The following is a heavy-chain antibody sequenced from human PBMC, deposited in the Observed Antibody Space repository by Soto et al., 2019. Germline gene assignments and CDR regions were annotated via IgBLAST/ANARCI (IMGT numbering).Heavy chain of an antibody. J-gene: IGHJ4*02. CDR3: TRISHNYGSGDY. Sequence: GGSLRLSCEVSGFTFSDHYMDWVRQAPGKGLEWVGRSRNKANSFSTAYAPSVKGRITISRDDSKISLYLQMNSLKTDDSAVYYCTRISHNYGSGDYWGQGIMVTVSS. V-gene: IGHV3-72*01. CDR2: SRNKANSFST. D-gene: IGHD3-16*01. CDR1: GFTFSDHY.